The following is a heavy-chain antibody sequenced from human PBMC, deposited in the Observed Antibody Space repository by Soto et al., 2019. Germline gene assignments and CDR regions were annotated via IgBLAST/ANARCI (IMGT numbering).Heavy chain of an antibody. Sequence: QITLKESGPTLVKPTQTLTLTCTLSGFSLSTSGVGVGWIRQPPGKALEWLALIYWDDDKRYSPFLKSRLTITKDTSQNQVVLTLTNMDPVDTATYYCAHKGDGYRGFKYWGQGTLVTVSS. CDR1: GFSLSTSGVG. D-gene: IGHD5-12*01. J-gene: IGHJ4*02. CDR2: IYWDDDK. V-gene: IGHV2-5*02. CDR3: AHKGDGYRGFKY.